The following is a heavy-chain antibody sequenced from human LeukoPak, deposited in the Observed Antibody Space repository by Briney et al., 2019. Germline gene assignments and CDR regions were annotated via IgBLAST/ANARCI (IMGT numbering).Heavy chain of an antibody. J-gene: IGHJ1*01. CDR1: GGAFSGYY. CDR3: ARGGFFYYGSGSKGFQH. D-gene: IGHD3-10*01. CDR2: INHSGST. V-gene: IGHV4-34*01. Sequence: SETLSLTCAVYGGAFSGYYWSWIRQPPGKGLEWSGEINHSGSTNYNPSLKSRVTISVDTSKNQYSLKLSSVTAADTAVYYCARGGFFYYGSGSKGFQHWGQGTLATVSS.